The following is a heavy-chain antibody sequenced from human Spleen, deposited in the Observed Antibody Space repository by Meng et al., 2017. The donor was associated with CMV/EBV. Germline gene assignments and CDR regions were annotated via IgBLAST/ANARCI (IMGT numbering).Heavy chain of an antibody. D-gene: IGHD5-12*01. CDR1: GFTFSSYS. CDR2: ISSSSSYI. CDR3: TRLLREDAFDI. Sequence: GESLKISCAASGFTFSSYSMNWVRQAPGKGLEWVSSISSSSSYIYYADSVKGRFTISRDNAKSSLYLQMNSLRAEDTAIYYCTRLLREDAFDIWGQGTMVTVSS. V-gene: IGHV3-21*01. J-gene: IGHJ3*02.